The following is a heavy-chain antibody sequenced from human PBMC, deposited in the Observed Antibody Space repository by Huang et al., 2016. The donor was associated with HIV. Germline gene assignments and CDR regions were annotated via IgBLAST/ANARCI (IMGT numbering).Heavy chain of an antibody. D-gene: IGHD1-26*01. J-gene: IGHJ4*02. CDR3: AKPVSGSYTGFNY. V-gene: IGHV3-30*02. CDR1: GFTFSSYG. Sequence: QVQLVESGGGVVQPGGSLRLSCAASGFTFSSYGIHWVRQAPGKGREWVAFIRYDGTNKYYADSVKGRFTISRDNSKNTLDLQVNSLRADDTAVYYCAKPVSGSYTGFNYWGQGTLVTVSS. CDR2: IRYDGTNK.